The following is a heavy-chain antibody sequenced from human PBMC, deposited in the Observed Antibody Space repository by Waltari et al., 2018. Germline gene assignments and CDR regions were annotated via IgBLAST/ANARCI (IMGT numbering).Heavy chain of an antibody. D-gene: IGHD3-22*01. CDR1: GGTFSSYT. Sequence: QVQLVQSGAEVKKPGSSVKVSCKASGGTFSSYTISWVRQAPGQGLEWMGRIIPILGIANCAQQFQGRVPITADKSTSTAYMELSSLRSEDTAVYYCARDRLYDSSGWDAFDIWGQGTMVTVSS. J-gene: IGHJ3*02. CDR3: ARDRLYDSSGWDAFDI. CDR2: IIPILGIA. V-gene: IGHV1-69*08.